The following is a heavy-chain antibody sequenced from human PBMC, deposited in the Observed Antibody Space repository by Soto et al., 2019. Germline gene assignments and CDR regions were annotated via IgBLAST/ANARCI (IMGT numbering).Heavy chain of an antibody. J-gene: IGHJ4*02. CDR2: INPGNDNT. V-gene: IGHV1-3*05. Sequence: QVQFVQSGAEEKKPGASVKVSCKPSGYTFTTYAIHWVRQAPGQRLEWMGWINPGNDNTKYSEKFQGRVTITRDTSASTAYMELSSLRSEDTAVYYCARDGSWNSGYFDYWGQGTQVTVSS. CDR3: ARDGSWNSGYFDY. D-gene: IGHD1-26*01. CDR1: GYTFTTYA.